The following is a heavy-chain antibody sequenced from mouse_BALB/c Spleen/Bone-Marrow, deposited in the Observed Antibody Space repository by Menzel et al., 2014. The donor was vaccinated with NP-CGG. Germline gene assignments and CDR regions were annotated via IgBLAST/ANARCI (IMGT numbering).Heavy chain of an antibody. CDR2: IYPGDTDI. V-gene: IGHV1-80*01. CDR3: ASRGDYSYAMDY. CDR1: GYAFSNYW. Sequence: VQGVESGAELVRPGSSVKISCKASGYAFSNYWMNWVKQRPGQGLEWIGQIYPGDTDIHYNGKFKGKATLTADKSSSTAYMQLSSLTSEDSAVYFCASRGDYSYAMDYWGQGTSVTVSS. D-gene: IGHD1-1*01. J-gene: IGHJ4*01.